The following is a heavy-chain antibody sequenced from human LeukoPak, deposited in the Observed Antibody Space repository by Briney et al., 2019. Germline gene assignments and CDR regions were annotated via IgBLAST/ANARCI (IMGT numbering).Heavy chain of an antibody. CDR2: IKQDGSEK. CDR1: GFTFSTFW. Sequence: GGSLRLSCEASGFTFSTFWMTWVRQVPGKGLEWVANIKQDGSEKNYVDSVKGRFTISRDNAKNSLYLQMNSLRAEDTAVYYCARGASSSPWGQGTLVTVSS. D-gene: IGHD6-13*01. J-gene: IGHJ5*02. CDR3: ARGASSSP. V-gene: IGHV3-7*03.